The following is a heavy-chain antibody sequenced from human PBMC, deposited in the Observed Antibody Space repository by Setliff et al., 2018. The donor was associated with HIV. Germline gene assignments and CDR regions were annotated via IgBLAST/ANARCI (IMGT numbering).Heavy chain of an antibody. CDR2: ILSGGNT. D-gene: IGHD6-13*01. V-gene: IGHV4-39*07. J-gene: IGHJ4*02. Sequence: SETLSLTCSVFGGSISSRSYYWGWIRQSPGQGLEWIGNILSGGNTYYNPSLKSRVSMSVDTSKNQFSLKLSSVTAADTAVYYCARGIAAAEGYFDYWGQGTLVTVSS. CDR3: ARGIAAAEGYFDY. CDR1: GGSISSRSYY.